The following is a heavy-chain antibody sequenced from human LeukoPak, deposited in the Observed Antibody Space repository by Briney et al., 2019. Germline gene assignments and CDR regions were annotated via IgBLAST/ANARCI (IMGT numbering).Heavy chain of an antibody. CDR1: GFTVSTNS. V-gene: IGHV3-53*01. CDR2: IYSDNT. CDR3: MVRGANYDY. Sequence: SGGSLTLSCTVSGFTVSTNSMRWVRQAPGKGVEWFSFIYSDNTHYSDTVKGRFAISRDNSKNTLYLQMNSLRAEDTAVYYCMVRGANYDYWGQGTLVTVSS. J-gene: IGHJ4*02. D-gene: IGHD3-10*01.